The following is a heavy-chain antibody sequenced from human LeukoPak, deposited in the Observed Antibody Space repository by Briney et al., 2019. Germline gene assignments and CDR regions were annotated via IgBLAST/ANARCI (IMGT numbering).Heavy chain of an antibody. D-gene: IGHD3-3*01. CDR1: GGPVSSGSYY. Sequence: SETLSLTCTVSGGPVSSGSYYWSWLRQPPGKGLEWIGYIYYSGSTNYNPSLKSRVTISVDTSKNQFSLKLSSVTAADTAVFYCARVVSGYDVFDIWGQGTMVTVSS. J-gene: IGHJ3*02. CDR2: IYYSGST. CDR3: ARVVSGYDVFDI. V-gene: IGHV4-61*01.